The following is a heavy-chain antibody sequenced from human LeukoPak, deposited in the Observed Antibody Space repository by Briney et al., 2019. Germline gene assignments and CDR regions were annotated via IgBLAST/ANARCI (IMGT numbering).Heavy chain of an antibody. Sequence: ASVKVSCKASGYTFTSYAMHWVRQAPGQRLEWMGWINAGNGNTKYSQKFQGRVTITRDTSASTAYMELSSLRSEDTAVYYCARDFWSHCSSTSCYVRSSPLSYWGQGTLVTVSS. D-gene: IGHD2-2*01. CDR2: INAGNGNT. CDR3: ARDFWSHCSSTSCYVRSSPLSY. CDR1: GYTFTSYA. V-gene: IGHV1-3*01. J-gene: IGHJ4*02.